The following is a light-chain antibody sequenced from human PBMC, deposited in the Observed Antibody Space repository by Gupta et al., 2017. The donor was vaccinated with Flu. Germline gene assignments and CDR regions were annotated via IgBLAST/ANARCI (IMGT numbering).Light chain of an antibody. J-gene: IGLJ1*01. V-gene: IGLV2-11*01. CDR3: CSYGGTSTLTV. CDR1: SSDIGGYDY. Sequence: QSTLTQPRSVSGSPGQSVTISCTGTSSDIGGYDYVSWYQQQPGKAPKLLIYDVKKRPSGVPDRLSGSKSGNTASLTISGLQAEDEADDYCCSYGGTSTLTVFGSGTKVTVL. CDR2: DVK.